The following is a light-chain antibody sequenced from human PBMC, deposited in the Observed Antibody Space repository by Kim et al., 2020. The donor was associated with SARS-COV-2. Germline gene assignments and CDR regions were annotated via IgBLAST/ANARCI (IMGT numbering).Light chain of an antibody. Sequence: PGEGATLSCRASHNVGINLAWYQQTPGQPPRLLIYDAAMRAAGIPDRFSGSGSGTDFTLTIGNLAPEDFAIYYCQQRVSWPPALTFGGGTKV. CDR1: HNVGIN. J-gene: IGKJ4*01. V-gene: IGKV3-11*01. CDR3: QQRVSWPPALT. CDR2: DAA.